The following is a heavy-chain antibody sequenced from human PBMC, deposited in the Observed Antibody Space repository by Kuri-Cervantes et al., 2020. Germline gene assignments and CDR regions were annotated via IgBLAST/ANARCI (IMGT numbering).Heavy chain of an antibody. D-gene: IGHD6-19*01. Sequence: GGSLRLSCAASGFTFSSCGMHWVRQAPGKGLEWVAVIWYDGSNKYYADSVKGRFTISRDNSKNTLYLQMNSLRAEDTAVYYCAKEGSWSGWPMEYFQHWGQGTLVTVSS. CDR1: GFTFSSCG. V-gene: IGHV3-30*02. CDR2: IWYDGSNK. CDR3: AKEGSWSGWPMEYFQH. J-gene: IGHJ1*01.